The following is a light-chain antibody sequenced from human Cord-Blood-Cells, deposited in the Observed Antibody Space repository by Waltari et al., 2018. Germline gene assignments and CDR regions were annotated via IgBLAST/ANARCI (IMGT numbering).Light chain of an antibody. CDR2: DNN. J-gene: IGLJ1*01. Sequence: QSVLTQPPSVSAAPGQKVTISCSRSSSNIGNNYVSWYQQLPGRAPKLLIYDNNKRPSGIPDRFSGSKSGTSATLGITGLQTGDEADYYCGTWDSSLSAYVFGTGTKVTVL. V-gene: IGLV1-51*01. CDR3: GTWDSSLSAYV. CDR1: SSNIGNNY.